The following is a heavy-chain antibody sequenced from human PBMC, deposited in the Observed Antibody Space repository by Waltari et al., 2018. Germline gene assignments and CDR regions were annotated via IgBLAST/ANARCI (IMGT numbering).Heavy chain of an antibody. V-gene: IGHV1-18*01. Sequence: QVQLVQSGGEVKKPGASVKVSCKASGYTFTSYGISWVRQAPGQGLEWMGWISGYNGNTNYAQKLQGRVTMTTDTSTSTAYMELRSLRSDDTAVYYCARYNDFWNKYYTGIDYWGQGILVTVSS. CDR2: ISGYNGNT. CDR3: ARYNDFWNKYYTGIDY. J-gene: IGHJ4*02. CDR1: GYTFTSYG. D-gene: IGHD3-3*01.